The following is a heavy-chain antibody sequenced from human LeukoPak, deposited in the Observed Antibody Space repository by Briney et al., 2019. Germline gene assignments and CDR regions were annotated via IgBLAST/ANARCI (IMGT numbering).Heavy chain of an antibody. D-gene: IGHD2-15*01. CDR3: ATDPSRSGGSCYYI. CDR1: GYTLTELS. CDR2: FDTEDGET. J-gene: IGHJ4*02. Sequence: ASVKVSCKVSGYTLTELSMHWVRQAPGKGLEWMGGFDTEDGETIYAQKFKGRVTMTEDTSTDTAYMELSSLRSEDTAVYYCATDPSRSGGSCYYIWGQGTLVTVSS. V-gene: IGHV1-24*01.